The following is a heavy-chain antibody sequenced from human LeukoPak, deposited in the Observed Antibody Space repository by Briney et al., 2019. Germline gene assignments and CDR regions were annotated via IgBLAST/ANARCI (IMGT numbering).Heavy chain of an antibody. CDR2: ISGSGGST. D-gene: IGHD3-22*01. J-gene: IGHJ4*02. CDR1: GFTFSSYA. Sequence: GGSLRLSCAASGFTFSSYAMSWVRQAPGKGLEWVSAISGSGGSTYYADSVKGRFTISRDNSKNTLYLQMNSLRAEDTAVYYCAKVTYYYDSSGYYYEDYWGQGTLVTVSS. CDR3: AKVTYYYDSSGYYYEDY. V-gene: IGHV3-23*01.